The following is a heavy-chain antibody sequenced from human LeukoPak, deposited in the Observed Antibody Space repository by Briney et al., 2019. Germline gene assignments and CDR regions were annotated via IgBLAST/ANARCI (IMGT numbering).Heavy chain of an antibody. J-gene: IGHJ4*02. CDR1: GYTFTGYY. D-gene: IGHD1-1*01. V-gene: IGHV1-2*02. Sequence: ASVKVSCKASGYTFTGYYMHWVRQAPGQGLEWMGWINPNSGGTNYAQKFRGRVTMTRDTSISTAYMELSRLRSDDTAVYYCARESWNDDEPGSTYFDYWGQGTLVTVSS. CDR2: INPNSGGT. CDR3: ARESWNDDEPGSTYFDY.